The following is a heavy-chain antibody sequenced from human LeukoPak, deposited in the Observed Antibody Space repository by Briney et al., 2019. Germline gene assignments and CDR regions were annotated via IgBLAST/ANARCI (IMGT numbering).Heavy chain of an antibody. CDR2: IGTAGEI. CDR1: GFTFRSYD. V-gene: IGHV3-13*01. J-gene: IGHJ2*01. CDR3: ARAAYSSTWYSRYFDL. Sequence: PGGSLRLSCAASGFTFRSYDTHSGRQATGKGLEWVSGIGTAGEIYYPGSVKGRFTISRENAKNSLYLQMNSLRAGDTAVYYCARAAYSSTWYSRYFDLWGRGTLVTVSS. D-gene: IGHD6-13*01.